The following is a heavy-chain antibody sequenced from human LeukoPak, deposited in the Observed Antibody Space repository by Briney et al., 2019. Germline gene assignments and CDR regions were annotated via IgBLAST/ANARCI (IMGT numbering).Heavy chain of an antibody. CDR2: INPNSGGT. Sequence: GASVKVSCKASGYTFTGYYMHWVRQAPGQGLEWMGWINPNSGGTNYAQKLQGRVTMTTGTSTGTAYMELRSLRSDDTAVYYCARDRIAAAKQLLAYWGQGTLVTVSS. V-gene: IGHV1-2*02. CDR1: GYTFTGYY. CDR3: ARDRIAAAKQLLAY. J-gene: IGHJ4*02. D-gene: IGHD6-13*01.